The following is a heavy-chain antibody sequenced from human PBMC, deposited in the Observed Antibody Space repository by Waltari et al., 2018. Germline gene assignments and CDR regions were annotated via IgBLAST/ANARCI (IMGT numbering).Heavy chain of an antibody. CDR2: IYHSGST. CDR1: GGSISSSSYY. CDR3: ARILGGGYSSGPGDY. D-gene: IGHD6-19*01. Sequence: QLQLQESGPGLVKPSETLSLTCTVSGGSISSSSYYWGWIRQPPGKGLEWIGSIYHSGSTYYNPSLKRRVTISVDTSKNQFSLKLSSVTAADTAVYYCARILGGGYSSGPGDYWGQGTLVTVSS. J-gene: IGHJ4*02. V-gene: IGHV4-39*07.